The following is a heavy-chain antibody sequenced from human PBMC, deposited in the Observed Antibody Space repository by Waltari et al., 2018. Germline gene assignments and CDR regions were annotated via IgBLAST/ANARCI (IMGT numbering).Heavy chain of an antibody. J-gene: IGHJ4*02. CDR2: IIPSFGTA. Sequence: QVQLVQSGAEVKKPGSSVKVSCKASGGTFSSYAISWVRQAPGQGLEWMGGIIPSFGTANYAQKFQVRVTMTADESTSTAYMELSSLRSEDTAVYYCARERSVPGPFDYWGQGILVTVSS. CDR1: GGTFSSYA. V-gene: IGHV1-69*13. D-gene: IGHD4-17*01. CDR3: ARERSVPGPFDY.